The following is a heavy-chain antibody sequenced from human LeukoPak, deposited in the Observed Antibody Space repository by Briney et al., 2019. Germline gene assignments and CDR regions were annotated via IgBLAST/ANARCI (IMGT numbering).Heavy chain of an antibody. Sequence: PSETLSLTCTVSGGSISSYYWSWIRQPPGKGLEWIGYIYYSGSTNYNLSLKSRVTISVDTSKNQFSLKLSSVTAADTAVYYCARATLIAAAGNWFDPWGQGTLVIVSS. D-gene: IGHD6-13*01. CDR2: IYYSGST. V-gene: IGHV4-59*01. CDR3: ARATLIAAAGNWFDP. CDR1: GGSISSYY. J-gene: IGHJ5*02.